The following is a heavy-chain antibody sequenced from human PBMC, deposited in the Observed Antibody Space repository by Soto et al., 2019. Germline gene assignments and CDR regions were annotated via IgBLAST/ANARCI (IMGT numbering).Heavy chain of an antibody. V-gene: IGHV3-11*06. J-gene: IGHJ6*02. CDR1: GFTFSDYY. CDR2: ISSSSSYT. Sequence: PGGSLRLSCAASGFTFSDYYMSWIRQAPGKGLEWVSYISSSSSYTNYADSVKGRFTISRDNAKNSLYLQMNSLRAEDTAVYYCAREKSSYGMDVWGQGTTVTVSS. CDR3: AREKSSYGMDV.